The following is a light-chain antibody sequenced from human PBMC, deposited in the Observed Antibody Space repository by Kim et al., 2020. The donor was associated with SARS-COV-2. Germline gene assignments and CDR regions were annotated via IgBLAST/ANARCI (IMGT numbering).Light chain of an antibody. CDR2: KAS. V-gene: IGKV1-5*03. CDR3: QQYNSYTIT. J-gene: IGKJ5*01. Sequence: DIQMTQSPSTLSASVGDRVTITCRASQSISSWLVWYQQKPGKAPKFLIYKASGLEGGVPSRFSGSGSGTEFTLTISSLQPDDFATYYCQQYNSYTITFGKGTRLEIK. CDR1: QSISSW.